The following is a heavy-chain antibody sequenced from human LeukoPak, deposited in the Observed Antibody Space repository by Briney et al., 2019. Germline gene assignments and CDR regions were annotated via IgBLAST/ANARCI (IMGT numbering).Heavy chain of an antibody. J-gene: IGHJ4*02. CDR2: IRYDGSNK. V-gene: IGHV3-30*02. CDR3: ATDCSSTSCVYYFDY. Sequence: GGSLRLSCAASGFTFSSYGMHWVRQAPGKGLEWVAFIRYDGSNKYYADSVKGRFTISRDNSKNTLYLQMNSLRAEDTAVYYCATDCSSTSCVYYFDYWGQGTLVTVSS. CDR1: GFTFSSYG. D-gene: IGHD2-2*01.